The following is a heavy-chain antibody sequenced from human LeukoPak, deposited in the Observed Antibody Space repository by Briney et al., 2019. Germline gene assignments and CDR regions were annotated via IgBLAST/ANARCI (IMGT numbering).Heavy chain of an antibody. CDR3: ARDASEYYDFYSAYYRFDH. V-gene: IGHV4-39*07. J-gene: IGHJ4*02. D-gene: IGHD3-3*01. CDR1: VGSISVSSYY. CDR2: IYYSGRT. Sequence: SETLSLTCTVSVGSISVSSYYWGWVRQPPGKGLEWIANIYYSGRTYYTPSLQSPITISVDTTKNQFSLKLTSVTAADTAVYYCARDASEYYDFYSAYYRFDHWGQGTLVTVSS.